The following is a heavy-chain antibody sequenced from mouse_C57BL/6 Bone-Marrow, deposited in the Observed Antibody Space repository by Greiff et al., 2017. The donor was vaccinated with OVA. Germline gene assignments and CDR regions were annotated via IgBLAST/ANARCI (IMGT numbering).Heavy chain of an antibody. CDR2: IYPRSGNT. J-gene: IGHJ1*03. CDR1: GYTFTSYG. CDR3: ARSDSYYIDWYFDV. D-gene: IGHD2-12*01. V-gene: IGHV1-81*01. Sequence: QVQLKQSGAELARPGASVKLSCKASGYTFTSYGISWVKQRTGQGLEWIGEIYPRSGNTYYNEKFKGKATLTADKSSSTAYMEIRSLTSEDYAVYFCARSDSYYIDWYFDVWGTGTTVTVSS.